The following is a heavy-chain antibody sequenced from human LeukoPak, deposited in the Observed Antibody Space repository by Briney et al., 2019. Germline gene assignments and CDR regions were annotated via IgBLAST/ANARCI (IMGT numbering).Heavy chain of an antibody. CDR3: ARGLYYYDSSGYYYGGFDP. Sequence: SETLSLTCTVSGGSISSYYWSWIRQPPGKGLEWIGYIYYSGSTNYNPSLKSRVTISVDTSKNQFSLKLSSVTAADTAVYYCARGLYYYDSSGYYYGGFDPWGQGTLVTVSS. CDR1: GGSISSYY. J-gene: IGHJ5*02. CDR2: IYYSGST. D-gene: IGHD3-22*01. V-gene: IGHV4-59*01.